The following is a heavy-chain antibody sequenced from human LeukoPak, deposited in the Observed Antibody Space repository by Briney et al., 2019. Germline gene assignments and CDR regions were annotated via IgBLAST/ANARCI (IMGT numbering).Heavy chain of an antibody. D-gene: IGHD6-19*01. CDR2: ISGSGGST. Sequence: HPGGSLRLSCAASGFTFSSYAMSWVRQAPGKGLEWVSAISGSGGSTYYADSVKGRFTISRDNSKNTLYLQMNSLRAEDTAVYYCARVKVTGAAVAGTLVYWGQGTLVTVSS. CDR3: ARVKVTGAAVAGTLVY. J-gene: IGHJ4*02. CDR1: GFTFSSYA. V-gene: IGHV3-23*01.